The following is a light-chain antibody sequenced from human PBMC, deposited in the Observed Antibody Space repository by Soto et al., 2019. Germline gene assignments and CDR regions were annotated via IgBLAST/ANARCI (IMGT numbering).Light chain of an antibody. CDR2: KAS. V-gene: IGKV1-5*03. CDR3: QQYDTSPLT. Sequence: QKPGKAPKLLLYKASSLESGVPSRFSGSGSGTEFTLTISSLQPDDFGTYYCQQYDTSPLTFGGGTKVDIK. J-gene: IGKJ4*01.